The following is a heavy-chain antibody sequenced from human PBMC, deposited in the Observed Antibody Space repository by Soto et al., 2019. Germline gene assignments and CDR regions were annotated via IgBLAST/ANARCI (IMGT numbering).Heavy chain of an antibody. Sequence: GGSLRLSCAASGVTFSSYAMSWVRQAPGKGLEWVSAISGSGGSTYYADSVKGRFTISRDNSKNTLYLQMNSLRAEDTAVYYCAKDRCSGGSCYPPPRNNWFDPWGQGTLVTVSS. CDR1: GVTFSSYA. CDR3: AKDRCSGGSCYPPPRNNWFDP. J-gene: IGHJ5*02. CDR2: ISGSGGST. V-gene: IGHV3-23*01. D-gene: IGHD2-15*01.